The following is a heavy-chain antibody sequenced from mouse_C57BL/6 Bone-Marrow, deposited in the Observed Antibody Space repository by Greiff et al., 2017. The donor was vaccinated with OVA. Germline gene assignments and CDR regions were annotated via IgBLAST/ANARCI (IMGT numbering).Heavy chain of an antibody. V-gene: IGHV5-12*01. CDR3: ARQGPGTGVAY. J-gene: IGHJ3*01. CDR2: ISNGGGST. CDR1: GFTFSDYY. D-gene: IGHD4-1*01. Sequence: EVKLMESGGGLVQPGGSLKLSCAASGFTFSDYYMYWVRQTPEKRLEWVAYISNGGGSTYYPDTVKGRFTISRDNAKNTLYLQMSRLKSEDTAMYYCARQGPGTGVAYWGQGTLVTVSA.